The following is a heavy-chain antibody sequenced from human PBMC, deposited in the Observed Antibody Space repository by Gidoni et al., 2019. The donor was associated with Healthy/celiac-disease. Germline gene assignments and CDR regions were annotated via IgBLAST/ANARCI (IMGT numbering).Heavy chain of an antibody. J-gene: IGHJ4*02. CDR2: ISYDGSNK. V-gene: IGHV3-30*18. CDR1: GFTFSTYV. CDR3: AKPHYYDSSGYYFFDY. Sequence: QVQLVESGGGVVLPGKSLRLPCAASGFTFSTYVMHWVRQAPGKGLEWVAVISYDGSNKYYADSVKGRFTISRDNSKNTLYLQMNSLRDEDTAVYYCAKPHYYDSSGYYFFDYWGQGTLVTVSS. D-gene: IGHD3-22*01.